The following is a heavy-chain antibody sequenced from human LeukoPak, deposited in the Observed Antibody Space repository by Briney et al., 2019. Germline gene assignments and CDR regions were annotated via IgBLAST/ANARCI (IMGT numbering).Heavy chain of an antibody. CDR2: INHGGKT. D-gene: IGHD6-6*01. CDR1: DGSLSDYY. V-gene: IGHV4-34*01. CDR3: ARLGIAARYRLDY. Sequence: SETLSLTCAVYDGSLSDYYWSWVRQPPGKGLEWIGEINHGGKTKYSPTLKGRVTISIDASKRQFSLKVTSVTAADTAVYYCARLGIAARYRLDYWGQGTLVTVSS. J-gene: IGHJ4*02.